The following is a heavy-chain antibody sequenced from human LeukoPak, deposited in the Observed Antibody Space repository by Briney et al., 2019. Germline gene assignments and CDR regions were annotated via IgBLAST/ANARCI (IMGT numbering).Heavy chain of an antibody. D-gene: IGHD4-23*01. J-gene: IGHJ4*02. CDR2: IYYNGNT. CDR1: GGSISSSDYY. V-gene: IGHV4-39*01. CDR3: ARTVGTHRFDY. Sequence: SETLSLTCTVSGGSISSSDYYWGWIRQPPGERLEWIGTIYYNGNTYYNPSLQSRVIISVDTSKNQFSLKLTSVTAPDTAVYYCARTVGTHRFDYWGQGILVTVSS.